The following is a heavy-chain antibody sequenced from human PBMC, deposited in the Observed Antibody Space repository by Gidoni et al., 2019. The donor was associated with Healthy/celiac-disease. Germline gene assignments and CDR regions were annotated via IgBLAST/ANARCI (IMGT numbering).Heavy chain of an antibody. CDR2: ISSSGSTI. D-gene: IGHD2-15*01. Sequence: EVQLVESGGGLVQPGGSLRLSCAASGFTFSRYEMNWVRQAPGKGLEWVSYISSSGSTIYYADSVKGRFTISRDNAKNSLYLQMNSLRAEDTAVYYCARAEGYCSGGSCHATVHYYYYGMDVWGQGTTVTVSS. V-gene: IGHV3-48*03. CDR3: ARAEGYCSGGSCHATVHYYYYGMDV. CDR1: GFTFSRYE. J-gene: IGHJ6*02.